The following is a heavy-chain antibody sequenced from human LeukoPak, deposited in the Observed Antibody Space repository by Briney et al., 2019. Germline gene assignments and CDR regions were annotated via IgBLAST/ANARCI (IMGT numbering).Heavy chain of an antibody. Sequence: PGGSLRLSCAASGFTFSSYSMNWVRQAPGKGLEWVAVIWYDGSNKYYADSVKGRFTISRDNSKNTLYLQMNSLRAEDTAVYYCARAKIQFSSSWSDYFDYWGQGTLVTVSS. CDR3: ARAKIQFSSSWSDYFDY. CDR1: GFTFSSYS. CDR2: IWYDGSNK. D-gene: IGHD6-13*01. J-gene: IGHJ4*02. V-gene: IGHV3-33*08.